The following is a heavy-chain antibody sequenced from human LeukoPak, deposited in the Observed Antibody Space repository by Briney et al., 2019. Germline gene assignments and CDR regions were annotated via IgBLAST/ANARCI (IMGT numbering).Heavy chain of an antibody. V-gene: IGHV3-30*18. CDR2: ISYDGSNK. CDR1: GFTFSSYG. D-gene: IGHD3-9*01. Sequence: GGSLRLSCAASGFTFSSYGMHWVRQAPGKGLEWVAVISYDGSNKNYADSVKGRFTISRDNSKNTLYLQMNSLRAEDTAVYYCAKEGEHSGGVLRYFDWLPIALDYWGQGTLVTVSS. CDR3: AKEGEHSGGVLRYFDWLPIALDY. J-gene: IGHJ4*02.